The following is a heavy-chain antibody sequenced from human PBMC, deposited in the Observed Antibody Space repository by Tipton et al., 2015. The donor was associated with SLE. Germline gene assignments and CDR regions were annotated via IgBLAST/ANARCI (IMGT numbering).Heavy chain of an antibody. Sequence: QSGAEVKKPGSSGKVSCKASGGTFSSYAISWVRQAPGQGLEWMGGIIPIFGTANYAQKFQGRVTITTDESTSTAYMELSSLRSEGTAVYYCARGGYSSGWRAFDIWGQGKMVTVSS. J-gene: IGHJ3*02. CDR3: ARGGYSSGWRAFDI. V-gene: IGHV1-69*05. CDR2: IIPIFGTA. CDR1: GGTFSSYA. D-gene: IGHD6-19*01.